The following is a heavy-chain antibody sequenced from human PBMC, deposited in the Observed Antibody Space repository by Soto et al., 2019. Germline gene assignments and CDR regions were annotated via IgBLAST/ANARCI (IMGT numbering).Heavy chain of an antibody. Sequence: PGESLKISCKGSGYTFTNFWIGWVRQMPGKGLEWMGIIYPGDSDARYSPSFQGQVTISADKSVSTAYLQWSSLKASDTAIYYCARHFSYRNSWYYYHGVNVWGPGITVTVS. CDR3: ARHFSYRNSWYYYHGVNV. D-gene: IGHD6-13*01. CDR2: IYPGDSDA. J-gene: IGHJ6*02. V-gene: IGHV5-51*01. CDR1: GYTFTNFW.